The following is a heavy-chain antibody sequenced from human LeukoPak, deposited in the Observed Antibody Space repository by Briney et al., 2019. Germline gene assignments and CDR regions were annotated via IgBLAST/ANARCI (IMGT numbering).Heavy chain of an antibody. Sequence: SETLSLTCTVSGGSIRGYYWSCIRQPPGKGLEWIGYIYYTGSTNYNPSLKSRVTISLDTSKNQFSLKLSSVTAADTAAYYCARARNSISDAFDIWGQGAMVTVSS. J-gene: IGHJ3*02. CDR1: GGSIRGYY. V-gene: IGHV4-59*01. D-gene: IGHD3-3*02. CDR2: IYYTGST. CDR3: ARARNSISDAFDI.